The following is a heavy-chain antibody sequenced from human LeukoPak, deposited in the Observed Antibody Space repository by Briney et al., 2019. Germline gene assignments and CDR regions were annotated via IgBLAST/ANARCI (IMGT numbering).Heavy chain of an antibody. D-gene: IGHD3-3*01. CDR1: GGTFISYA. Sequence: SVKVSCKASGGTFISYANSGVRQAPGQGREWMGGIIPIFGTANYAQKFQGRVTITTDESTSTAYMELSSLRSEETAVYYCARDPPNDFWSGGHGDYYTYVGGKGTTVTVSS. V-gene: IGHV1-69*05. CDR2: IIPIFGTA. CDR3: ARDPPNDFWSGGHGDYYTYV. J-gene: IGHJ6*03.